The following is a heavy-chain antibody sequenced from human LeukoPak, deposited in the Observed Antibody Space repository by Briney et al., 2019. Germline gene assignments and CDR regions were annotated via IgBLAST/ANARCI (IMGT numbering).Heavy chain of an antibody. CDR1: GFTFNNYA. Sequence: GGSLRLSCAASGFTFNNYAMSWVRQAPGKGLEWVSAIPPGGTNTFYADSVRGRFTISRDNSKNTLYLQMGSLRAEDTAVYYCATEGGLGLGENWFDPWGQGTLVTVSS. D-gene: IGHD3/OR15-3a*01. V-gene: IGHV3-23*01. CDR3: ATEGGLGLGENWFDP. J-gene: IGHJ5*02. CDR2: IPPGGTNT.